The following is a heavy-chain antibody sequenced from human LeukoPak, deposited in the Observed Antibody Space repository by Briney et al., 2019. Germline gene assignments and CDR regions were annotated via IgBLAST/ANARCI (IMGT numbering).Heavy chain of an antibody. J-gene: IGHJ4*02. Sequence: SETLSLTCTVSGGSISSYYWSWIRQPPGKGLEWIGYIYYSGSTNYNPSLKSRVTISVDTSKNQFSLKLSSVTAADTAVYYCARGDYGDYVLYWGQGTLVTVSS. CDR1: GGSISSYY. D-gene: IGHD4-17*01. CDR2: IYYSGST. V-gene: IGHV4-59*01. CDR3: ARGDYGDYVLY.